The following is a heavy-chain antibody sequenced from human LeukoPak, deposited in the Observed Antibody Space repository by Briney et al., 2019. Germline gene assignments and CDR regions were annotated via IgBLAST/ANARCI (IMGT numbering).Heavy chain of an antibody. CDR1: GGXISSFY. CDR2: IDISGST. V-gene: IGHV4-4*07. D-gene: IGHD6-19*01. CDR3: ARIPVAKTFDH. Sequence: SETLSLTCNISGGXISSFYCSWIWPPAAAGMEWIWRIDISGSTNYNPSLRGRVTMSVDTSKNQFSAKVMSVTAADTAVYYCARIPVAKTFDHWGQGTLVTVSS. J-gene: IGHJ5*02.